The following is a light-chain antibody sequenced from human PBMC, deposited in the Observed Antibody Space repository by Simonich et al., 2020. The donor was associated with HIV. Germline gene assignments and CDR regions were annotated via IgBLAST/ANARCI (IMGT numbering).Light chain of an antibody. CDR1: ALPKKY. Sequence: SYELTQPPSVSVSPGQTARITCSGDALPKKYAYWYQHKSGQAPVLVIFDDSQRPSGIPERFSGSSSGTMATMTISGAQLEDEADYYCYSTDTSGNHRVFGGGTKLTVL. CDR3: YSTDTSGNHRV. V-gene: IGLV3-10*01. J-gene: IGLJ2*01. CDR2: DDS.